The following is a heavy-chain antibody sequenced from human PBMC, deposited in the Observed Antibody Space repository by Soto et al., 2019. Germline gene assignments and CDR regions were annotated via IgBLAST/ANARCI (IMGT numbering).Heavy chain of an antibody. CDR3: ARQRDGDGYNWDYYGMDV. CDR1: GGTFSSYA. V-gene: IGHV1-69*06. Sequence: ASVKVSCKASGGTFSSYAISWVRQAPGQGLEWMGGIIPIFGTANYAQKFQGRVTITADKSTSTAYMELSSLRSEDTAVYYCARQRDGDGYNWDYYGMDVWGQGTKVTVS. J-gene: IGHJ6*02. CDR2: IIPIFGTA. D-gene: IGHD5-12*01.